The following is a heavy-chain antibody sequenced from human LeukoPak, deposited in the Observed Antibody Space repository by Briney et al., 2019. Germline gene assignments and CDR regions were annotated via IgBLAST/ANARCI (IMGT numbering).Heavy chain of an antibody. Sequence: SETLSLTCTVSGYSISSGYFWGWMRQPPGKGLEWIGSIYQSETAHYNPSLKSRVTISVDTSKNQFSLKLSSVTAADTAVYYCARMVSHYGDYRPNYYYYVDVWGKGTTVTVSS. V-gene: IGHV4-38-2*02. J-gene: IGHJ6*03. CDR2: IYQSETA. D-gene: IGHD4-17*01. CDR1: GYSISSGYF. CDR3: ARMVSHYGDYRPNYYYYVDV.